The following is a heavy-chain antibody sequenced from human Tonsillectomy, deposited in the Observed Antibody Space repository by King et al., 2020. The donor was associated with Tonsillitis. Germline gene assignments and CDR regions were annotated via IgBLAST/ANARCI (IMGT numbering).Heavy chain of an antibody. D-gene: IGHD3-22*01. CDR1: GFTFTNAL. J-gene: IGHJ4*02. CDR3: TTELYYYDSSGYYPLFDY. CDR2: IKSKTDGWTT. Sequence: VQLVESGGGLVKPGGSLRLSCAASGFTFTNALMSWVRQAPGKGLEGVGRIKSKTDGWTTDFAAPVKGRFTISRDDSKNTLYLQMNSLKTEDTAVYYCTTELYYYDSSGYYPLFDYWGQGTLVTVSS. V-gene: IGHV3-15*01.